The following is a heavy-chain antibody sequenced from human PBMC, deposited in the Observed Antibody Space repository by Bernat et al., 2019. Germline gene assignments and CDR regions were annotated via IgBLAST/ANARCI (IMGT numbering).Heavy chain of an antibody. D-gene: IGHD1-1*01. V-gene: IGHV3-74*02. CDR1: GFTFSYYW. J-gene: IGHJ5*02. CDR2: INSDGSST. Sequence: EVQLVESGGGLVQPGGSLRLSCAASGFTFSYYWMHWVRQAPGKGLVWVSRINSDGSSTSYADSVKGRFTVSRDNAKNTLYLQMNSLRAEDTAVYYCVRGGGWGNDAGFDPWGQGTLVTVSS. CDR3: VRGGGWGNDAGFDP.